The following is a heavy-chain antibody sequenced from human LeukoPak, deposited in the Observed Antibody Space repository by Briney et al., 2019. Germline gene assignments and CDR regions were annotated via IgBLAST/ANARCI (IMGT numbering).Heavy chain of an antibody. J-gene: IGHJ3*02. Sequence: GGSLRLSCAASGINFNRYSMNWVRQTPGKGLEWISYISSSSSTIYYADSVKGRFTTSRDNAKNSLYLQMNSLRDEDTAVYYCARDLGYCSGGSCYSTAFDIWGQGTMVTVSS. CDR2: ISSSSSTI. D-gene: IGHD2-15*01. CDR1: GINFNRYS. CDR3: ARDLGYCSGGSCYSTAFDI. V-gene: IGHV3-48*02.